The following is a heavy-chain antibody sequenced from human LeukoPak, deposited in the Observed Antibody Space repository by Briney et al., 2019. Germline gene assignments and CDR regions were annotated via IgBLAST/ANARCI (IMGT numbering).Heavy chain of an antibody. V-gene: IGHV3-21*01. J-gene: IGHJ4*02. CDR1: GFTFSSYS. D-gene: IGHD3-22*01. Sequence: GGSLRLSCAASGFTFSSYSTNWVRQAPGKGLEWVSSISSSSSYIYYADSVKGRFTISRDNAKNSLYLQMNSLRAEDTAVYYCARDYYYDSSGYKFDYWGQGTLVTVSS. CDR2: ISSSSSYI. CDR3: ARDYYYDSSGYKFDY.